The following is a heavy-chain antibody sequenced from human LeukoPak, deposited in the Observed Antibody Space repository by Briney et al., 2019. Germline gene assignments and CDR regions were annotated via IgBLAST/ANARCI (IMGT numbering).Heavy chain of an antibody. CDR3: ARDNYYDSSGYYSLLPYYYYGMDV. CDR2: ISAYNGNT. D-gene: IGHD3-22*01. J-gene: IGHJ6*02. CDR1: GYTFTSYG. V-gene: IGHV1-18*01. Sequence: ASVKVSCTASGYTFTSYGIRWVRQAPGQGLEWMGWISAYNGNTNYAQKLQGRVTMTTDTSTSTAYMELRSLRSDDTAVYYCARDNYYDSSGYYSLLPYYYYGMDVWGQGTTVTVSS.